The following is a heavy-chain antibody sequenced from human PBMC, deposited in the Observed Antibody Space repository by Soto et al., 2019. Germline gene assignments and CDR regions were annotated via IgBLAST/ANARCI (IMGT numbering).Heavy chain of an antibody. D-gene: IGHD3-10*01. CDR3: ARSVGGSNVNFDY. CDR2: MNPDSGNT. J-gene: IGHJ4*02. Sequence: QVQLVQSGAEVRTPGASVKVSCKASGYTFTSYDINWVRQATGQGPEWMGWMNPDSGNTGYVQKFKGRVTMTRNTAISTAYMELSSLRSEDTAVYYCARSVGGSNVNFDYWGQGPLVTVSS. CDR1: GYTFTSYD. V-gene: IGHV1-8*01.